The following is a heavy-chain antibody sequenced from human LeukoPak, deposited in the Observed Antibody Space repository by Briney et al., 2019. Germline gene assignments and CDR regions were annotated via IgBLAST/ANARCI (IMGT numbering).Heavy chain of an antibody. CDR1: GFTFSSYT. Sequence: PGGSLRLSCAASGFTFSSYTMNWVRQAPGKGLEWVSSISSSSNYIYDADSVKGRFTISRDNAKNSLYLQMNSLRAEDTAVYYCARDRRVIVVVVAPYYYGMDVWGKGTTVTVSS. CDR3: ARDRRVIVVVVAPYYYGMDV. D-gene: IGHD2-15*01. V-gene: IGHV3-21*01. J-gene: IGHJ6*04. CDR2: ISSSSNYI.